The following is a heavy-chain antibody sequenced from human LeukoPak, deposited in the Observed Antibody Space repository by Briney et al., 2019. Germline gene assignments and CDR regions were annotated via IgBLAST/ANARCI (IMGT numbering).Heavy chain of an antibody. CDR2: IFYSGST. CDR3: ARMRHNWNLNWFDP. D-gene: IGHD1-20*01. V-gene: IGHV4-31*03. J-gene: IGHJ5*02. CDR1: GGSISSGGYY. Sequence: SQTLSLTCTVSGGSISSGGYYWSWIRQHPGMGLEWIGYIFYSGSTYYNPSLKSRVTISVDTSKNQFSLRLRSMTVADTAVYYCARMRHNWNLNWFDPWGQGTLVTVSS.